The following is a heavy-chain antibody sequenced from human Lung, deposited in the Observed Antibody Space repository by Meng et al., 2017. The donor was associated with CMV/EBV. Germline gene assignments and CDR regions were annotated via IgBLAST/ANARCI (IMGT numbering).Heavy chain of an antibody. J-gene: IGHJ6*02. CDR2: IKSKTDGGTT. D-gene: IGHD4-11*01. Sequence: GGSXRLSCAASGFTFSNAWMSWVRQAPGKGLEWVGRIKSKTDGGTTDYAAPVKGRFTISRDDSKNTLYLQMNSLKTEDTAVYYCTTDGVDSNYEGLEIYYYGMDVWXQGTXVTVSS. CDR3: TTDGVDSNYEGLEIYYYGMDV. V-gene: IGHV3-15*01. CDR1: GFTFSNAW.